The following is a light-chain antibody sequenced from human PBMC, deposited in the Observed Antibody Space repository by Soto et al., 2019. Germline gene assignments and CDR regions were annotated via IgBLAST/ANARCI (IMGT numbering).Light chain of an antibody. CDR1: QSVSST. Sequence: EIVMTQSPATLSVSPGERATLSCRASQSVSSTLAWYQQKPGQASRLLIYGASTRATGIPARFSGSGSGTEFTLTISSPQSEDFAVYYCQQYIYWPWTFGQGTKVEIK. CDR2: GAS. J-gene: IGKJ1*01. CDR3: QQYIYWPWT. V-gene: IGKV3-15*01.